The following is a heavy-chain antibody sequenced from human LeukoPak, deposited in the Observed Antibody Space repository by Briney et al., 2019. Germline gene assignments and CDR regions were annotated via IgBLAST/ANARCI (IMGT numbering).Heavy chain of an antibody. V-gene: IGHV1-8*03. CDR1: GYTFTSYD. CDR2: MNPNSGNT. J-gene: IGHJ6*03. D-gene: IGHD4-23*01. CDR3: ARGTADYGGNSGETRDYYYYMDV. Sequence: ASVKVSCKASGYTFTSYDINWVRQATGQGLEWMGRMNPNSGNTGYAQKFQGRVTITRNTSISTAYMELSSLRSEDTAVYYCARGTADYGGNSGETRDYYYYMDVWGKGTTVTVSS.